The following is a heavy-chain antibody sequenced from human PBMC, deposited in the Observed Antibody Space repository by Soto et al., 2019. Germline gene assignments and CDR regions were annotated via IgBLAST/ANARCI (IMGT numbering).Heavy chain of an antibody. CDR3: ARATSGSAWYRRLDS. D-gene: IGHD6-13*01. Sequence: TLSLTCAVSGGAINSSAYSCSWIRQPPGNGLEWIGYIYLGGSTYFNPSLKSRVSISMDRSRNQLSLKLRSVTAADTAVYYCARATSGSAWYRRLDSCGQGSLVTVSS. CDR2: IYLGGST. V-gene: IGHV4-30-2*01. J-gene: IGHJ4*02. CDR1: GGAINSSAYS.